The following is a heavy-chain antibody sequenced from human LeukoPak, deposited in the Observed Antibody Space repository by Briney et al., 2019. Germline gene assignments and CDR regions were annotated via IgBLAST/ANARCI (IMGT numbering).Heavy chain of an antibody. CDR2: IYPGDSDT. J-gene: IGHJ4*02. CDR3: ARHSGSYLPPFDY. Sequence: GESLKISCKGSGYSFTSYCIGWVRQMPGKGPEWMGIIYPGDSDTRYSPSFQGQVTISADKAITTAYLQWSSLKASDTAMYYCARHSGSYLPPFDYWGQGTLVTVSS. D-gene: IGHD1-26*01. V-gene: IGHV5-51*01. CDR1: GYSFTSYC.